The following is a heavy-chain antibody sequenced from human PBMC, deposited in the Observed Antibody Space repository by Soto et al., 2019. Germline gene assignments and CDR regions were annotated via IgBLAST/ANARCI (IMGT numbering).Heavy chain of an antibody. J-gene: IGHJ4*02. V-gene: IGHV1-18*01. D-gene: IGHD5-12*01. CDR1: GYTFTSYG. CDR2: ISAYNGNT. CDR3: ARDMRWVMNSGYDSLGY. Sequence: QVQLVQSGAEVKKPGASVKVSCKASGYTFTSYGISWVRQAPGQGLEWMGWISAYNGNTNYAQKRQGRVTMTTDTSTSTAYMELRSLRSDDTAVYYCARDMRWVMNSGYDSLGYWGQGTLVTVSS.